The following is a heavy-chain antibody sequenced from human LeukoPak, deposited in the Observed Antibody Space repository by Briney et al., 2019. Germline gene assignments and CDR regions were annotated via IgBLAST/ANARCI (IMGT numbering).Heavy chain of an antibody. CDR3: ARTRGYQLLSGFDP. V-gene: IGHV4-39*07. CDR2: IYYSGST. J-gene: IGHJ5*02. CDR1: GGSISSSSYY. D-gene: IGHD2-2*01. Sequence: SETLSLTCTVSGGSISSSSYYWGWIRQPPGKGLEWIGSIYYSGSTYYNPSLKSRVTISVDTSKNQFSLKLSSVTAADTAVYYCARTRGYQLLSGFDPWGQGTLVTVSS.